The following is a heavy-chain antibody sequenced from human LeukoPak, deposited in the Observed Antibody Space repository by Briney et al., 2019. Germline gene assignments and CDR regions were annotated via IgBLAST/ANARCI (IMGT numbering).Heavy chain of an antibody. Sequence: PGRSLRLSCAASGFTFSSYGMHWVRQAPGKGLEWVGRIKSKTDGGTSDYAAPVQGRFTISRDDSKNTLYLQMNSLKIEDTAVYYCATDPGEWEPIWGQGTMVTVSS. CDR2: IKSKTDGGTS. V-gene: IGHV3-15*01. CDR1: GFTFSSYG. CDR3: ATDPGEWEPI. D-gene: IGHD1-26*01. J-gene: IGHJ3*02.